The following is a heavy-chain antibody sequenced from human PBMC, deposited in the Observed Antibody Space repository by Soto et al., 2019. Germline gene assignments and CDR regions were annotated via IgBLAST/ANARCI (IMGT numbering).Heavy chain of an antibody. J-gene: IGHJ4*02. Sequence: GGSLRLSCAASGFRFTTYAMSWVRQAPGAALEWVSTVNNDGSITYSADSVKGRFTISRDNSKGTLYLQMSSLRADDTALYYCAAGGSQTGYYFDYWGQGTLVTVSS. V-gene: IGHV3-23*01. CDR3: AAGGSQTGYYFDY. CDR1: GFRFTTYA. CDR2: VNNDGSIT. D-gene: IGHD2-15*01.